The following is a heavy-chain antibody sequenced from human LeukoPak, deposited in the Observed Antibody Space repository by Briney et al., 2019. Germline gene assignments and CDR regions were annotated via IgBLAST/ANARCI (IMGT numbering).Heavy chain of an antibody. Sequence: SETLSLTCAVSGYSISSNYYWGWIGQPPGKGLEWIAAIYHGGITYYNPSLKSRVTISVDTSKNQFSLKLSSVTAADTALYYCARREDCISVGCSKYFDYWGQGILVTVSS. CDR1: GYSISSNYY. CDR2: IYHGGIT. CDR3: ARREDCISVGCSKYFDY. J-gene: IGHJ4*02. V-gene: IGHV4-38-2*01. D-gene: IGHD2/OR15-2a*01.